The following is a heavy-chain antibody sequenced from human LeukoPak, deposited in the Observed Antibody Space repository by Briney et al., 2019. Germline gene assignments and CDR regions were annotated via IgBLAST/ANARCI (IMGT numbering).Heavy chain of an antibody. Sequence: PSETLSLTCTVSGGSISSSSYYWGWIRLPPGKGLEWIGSIYYSGSTYYNPSLKSRVTISVDTSKNQFSLKLSSVTAADTAVYYCARIPVVVDYYYGMDVWGQGTTVTVSS. CDR2: IYYSGST. CDR1: GGSISSSSYY. CDR3: ARIPVVVDYYYGMDV. J-gene: IGHJ6*02. V-gene: IGHV4-39*01. D-gene: IGHD2-21*01.